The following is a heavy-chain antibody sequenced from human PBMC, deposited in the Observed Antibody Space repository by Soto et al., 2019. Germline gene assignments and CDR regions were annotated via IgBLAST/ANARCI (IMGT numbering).Heavy chain of an antibody. Sequence: GGSLRLSCAASGFTFSSYEMNWVRQAPGKGLEWLSYISSSGRTINYADSVKGRFTISRDNAKKSLYLQMHSLRAEDTAVYYCARVPPYYYGMDVWGQGTTVTVSS. CDR3: ARVPPYYYGMDV. V-gene: IGHV3-48*03. CDR1: GFTFSSYE. CDR2: ISSSGRTI. J-gene: IGHJ6*02.